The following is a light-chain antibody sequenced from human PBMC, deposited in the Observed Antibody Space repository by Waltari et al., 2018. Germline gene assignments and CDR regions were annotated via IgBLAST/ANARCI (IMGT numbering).Light chain of an antibody. CDR2: EVS. J-gene: IGKJ3*01. Sequence: DTVMTQTPLSLSVTPGQPASISCESSQSLPRRDGKTYLYWYLQKPGQSPQLLIYEVSSRVPGVPDRFRGSGAGRHFTLKSSRVEAEDVGIYYCMQGIHLPFTFGPGTKVDLK. CDR3: MQGIHLPFT. CDR1: QSLPRRDGKTY. V-gene: IGKV2-29*02.